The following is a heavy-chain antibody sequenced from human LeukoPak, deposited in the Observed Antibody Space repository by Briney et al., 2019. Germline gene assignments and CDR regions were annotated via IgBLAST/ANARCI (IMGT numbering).Heavy chain of an antibody. J-gene: IGHJ4*02. D-gene: IGHD5-12*01. Sequence: SETLSLTCTLSGGSISTYYWSWIRQPPGKGLEWIGYIYHSGSTNYNPSLKSRVTISVDTSKNQLSLKLSSVTAADTAVHYCARGGGYASPIGYWGQGALVTVSS. CDR3: ARGGGYASPIGY. V-gene: IGHV4-59*01. CDR2: IYHSGST. CDR1: GGSISTYY.